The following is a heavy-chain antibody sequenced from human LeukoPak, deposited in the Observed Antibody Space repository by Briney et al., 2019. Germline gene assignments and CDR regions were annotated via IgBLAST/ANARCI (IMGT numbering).Heavy chain of an antibody. V-gene: IGHV3-23*01. CDR2: ISGRGDIT. CDR3: ARERVRGQLDY. D-gene: IGHD3-10*01. J-gene: IGHJ4*02. CDR1: GFTFSSYA. Sequence: PGGSLRLSCAASGFTFSSYAMTWVRQAPGKGLEWVSAISGRGDITSYADSVKGRFTISRDNSKNTLYLQMSSLRAEDTAVFYCARERVRGQLDYWGQGTLVAVSS.